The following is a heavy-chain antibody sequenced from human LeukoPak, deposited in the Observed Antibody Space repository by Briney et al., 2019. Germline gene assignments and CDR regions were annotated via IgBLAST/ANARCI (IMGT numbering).Heavy chain of an antibody. J-gene: IGHJ4*02. CDR2: ISAYNGNT. V-gene: IGHV1-18*04. CDR1: GYTFTSYG. CDR3: AIYRYSGPIDY. D-gene: IGHD1-26*01. Sequence: ASVKVSRKASGYTFTSYGISWVRQAPGQGLEWMGWISAYNGNTNYAQKLQGRVTMTTDTSTSTAYMELRSLRSDDTAVYYCAIYRYSGPIDYWGQGTLVTVSS.